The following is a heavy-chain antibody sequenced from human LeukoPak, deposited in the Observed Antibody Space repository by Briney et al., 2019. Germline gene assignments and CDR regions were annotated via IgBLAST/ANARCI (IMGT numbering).Heavy chain of an antibody. D-gene: IGHD2-2*01. CDR3: AISSSSTSYSGWFDP. V-gene: IGHV1-69*02. J-gene: IGHJ5*02. Sequence: SVKVSCKASGGTFSSYTISWVRQAPGQGLEWMGRIIPILGIANYAQKFQGRVTITADKATSTAYMELSSLRSEDTAVYYCAISSSSTSYSGWFDPWGQGTLVTVSS. CDR2: IIPILGIA. CDR1: GGTFSSYT.